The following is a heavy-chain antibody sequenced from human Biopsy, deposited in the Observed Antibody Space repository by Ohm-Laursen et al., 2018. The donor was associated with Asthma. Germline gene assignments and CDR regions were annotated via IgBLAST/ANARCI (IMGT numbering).Heavy chain of an antibody. V-gene: IGHV3-30*19. CDR2: TSNDGANK. J-gene: IGHJ4*02. D-gene: IGHD3-3*01. Sequence: SSLRLSCAASGFTFRNFGMHWVRQAPGKGLEWVALTSNDGANKFYADSVQGRFTISRDNSRNTLYLQMHSLKIEDTAVYFCARQVKSTVFGVSYRKFDFWGQGTLVAVSS. CDR3: ARQVKSTVFGVSYRKFDF. CDR1: GFTFRNFG.